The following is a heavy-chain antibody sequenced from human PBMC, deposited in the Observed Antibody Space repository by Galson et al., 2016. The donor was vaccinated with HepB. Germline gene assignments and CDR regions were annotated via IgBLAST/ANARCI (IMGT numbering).Heavy chain of an antibody. CDR1: GFTFSSYS. J-gene: IGHJ3*02. CDR2: ITGDGIYT. V-gene: IGHV3-74*01. D-gene: IGHD3-10*01. CDR3: ARAGVWYGFDI. Sequence: SLRLSCAASGFTFSSYSMHWVRQAPGKGLVWVSRITGDGIYTNYADSVKGRFTVSRDNAKNTLYLQMNSLRPEDTAVYYCARAGVWYGFDIWGQGTMVTVSS.